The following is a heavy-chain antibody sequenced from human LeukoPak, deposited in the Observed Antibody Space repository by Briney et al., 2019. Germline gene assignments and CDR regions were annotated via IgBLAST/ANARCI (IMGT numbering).Heavy chain of an antibody. Sequence: ASVKVSCKASGYTFTSYDINWVRQATGQGLEWMGWMNPNSGNTGYAQKFQGRVTITRNTSISTAYMELSSLRSDDTAVYYCARDSRSLKQQLVPFDYWGQGTLVTVSS. CDR2: MNPNSGNT. J-gene: IGHJ4*02. V-gene: IGHV1-8*03. CDR3: ARDSRSLKQQLVPFDY. D-gene: IGHD6-13*01. CDR1: GYTFTSYD.